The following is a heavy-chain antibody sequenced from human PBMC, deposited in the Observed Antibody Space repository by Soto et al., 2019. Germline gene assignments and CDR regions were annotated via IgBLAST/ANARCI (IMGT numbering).Heavy chain of an antibody. CDR2: IYYSGST. Sequence: QLQLQESGPGLVKPSETLSLTCTVSGGSISSSSYYWGWIRQPPGKGLEWIGSIYYSGSTYYNPSLKSRVTISVDTSKNQFSLKLSSVTAADTAVYYCARPYYYDSSGYVLGNWFDPWGQGTLVTVSS. J-gene: IGHJ5*02. D-gene: IGHD3-22*01. V-gene: IGHV4-39*01. CDR1: GGSISSSSYY. CDR3: ARPYYYDSSGYVLGNWFDP.